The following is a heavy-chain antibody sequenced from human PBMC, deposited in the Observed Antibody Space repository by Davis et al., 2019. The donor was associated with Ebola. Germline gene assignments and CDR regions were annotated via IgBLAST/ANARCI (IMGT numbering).Heavy chain of an antibody. Sequence: GESLKISCAASGFTFNNPWMNWVRQAPGKGLEWVGRIKSKTDGGTTDDAAPVKGRFTISRDDSKTTLFLQMNSLKTDDTAVYYCGLYSGSSNWFDPWGQGTLVTVSS. CDR1: GFTFNNPW. D-gene: IGHD1-26*01. J-gene: IGHJ5*02. V-gene: IGHV3-15*07. CDR2: IKSKTDGGTT. CDR3: GLYSGSSNWFDP.